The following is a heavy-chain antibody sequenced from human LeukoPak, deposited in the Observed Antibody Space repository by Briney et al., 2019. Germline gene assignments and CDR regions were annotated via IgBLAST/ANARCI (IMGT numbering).Heavy chain of an antibody. V-gene: IGHV4-34*01. Sequence: SETLSLTCAVYGGSFSGYYWSWIRQPPGKGLEWIGEINHSESTNYNPSLKSRVTISVDTSKNKFSLKLSSVTAADTAVYCCARRRGAGYSSSWYNPFDYWGQGTLVTVSS. D-gene: IGHD6-13*01. CDR1: GGSFSGYY. CDR2: INHSEST. CDR3: ARRRGAGYSSSWYNPFDY. J-gene: IGHJ4*02.